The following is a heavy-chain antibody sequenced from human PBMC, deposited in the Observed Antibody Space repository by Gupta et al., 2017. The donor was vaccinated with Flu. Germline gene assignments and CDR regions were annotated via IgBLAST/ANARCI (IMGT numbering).Heavy chain of an antibody. CDR2: INHGGIT. Sequence: FSGYFWGWVRQSPGKGLEWIEEINHGGITNYNPSLKSRVTMSIDTSKNQLSLKLSSVTAADTAVYYCAREDMTAAGTPFDYWGQGTLVTVSS. J-gene: IGHJ4*02. CDR1: FSGYF. D-gene: IGHD6-13*01. V-gene: IGHV4-34*01. CDR3: AREDMTAAGTPFDY.